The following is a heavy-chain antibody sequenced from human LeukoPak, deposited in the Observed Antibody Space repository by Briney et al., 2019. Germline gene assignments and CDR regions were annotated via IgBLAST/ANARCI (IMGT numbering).Heavy chain of an antibody. CDR3: AGGDFTLFDP. J-gene: IGHJ5*02. Sequence: PSGTLSLTCTVSGGSISSSSYYWGWIRQPPGKGLEWIGSIYYSGSTYYNPSLKSRVTISVDTSKNQFSLKLSSVTAADTAVYYCAGGDFTLFDPWGQGTLVTVSS. D-gene: IGHD2-21*02. V-gene: IGHV4-39*07. CDR2: IYYSGST. CDR1: GGSISSSSYY.